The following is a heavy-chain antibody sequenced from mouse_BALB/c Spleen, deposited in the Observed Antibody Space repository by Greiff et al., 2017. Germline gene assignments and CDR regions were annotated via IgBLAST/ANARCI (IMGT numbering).Heavy chain of an antibody. D-gene: IGHD2-10*02. CDR1: GYTFTDYY. V-gene: IGHV1-26*01. J-gene: IGHJ4*01. Sequence: VQLQQSGPELVKPGASVKISCKASGYTFTDYYMNWVKQSHGKSLEWIGLVNPNNGGTSYNQKFKGKATLTVDKSSSTAYMELRSLTSEDSAVYYCARGGYGNYYYAMDYWGQGTSVTVSS. CDR2: VNPNNGGT. CDR3: ARGGYGNYYYAMDY.